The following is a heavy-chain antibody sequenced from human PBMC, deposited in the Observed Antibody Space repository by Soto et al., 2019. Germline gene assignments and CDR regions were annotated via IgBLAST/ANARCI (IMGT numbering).Heavy chain of an antibody. J-gene: IGHJ4*02. CDR3: DY. CDR2: INHTGGT. Sequence: SETRSLTCDVYGGFLSDSYWSWIRQTPEKGLEWIGEINHTGGTNYSPSLKSRVAISVDTSNNQFSLKLNSVTAADTAMYYFDYWGQGTLVTVSS. CDR1: GGFLSDSY. V-gene: IGHV4-34*01.